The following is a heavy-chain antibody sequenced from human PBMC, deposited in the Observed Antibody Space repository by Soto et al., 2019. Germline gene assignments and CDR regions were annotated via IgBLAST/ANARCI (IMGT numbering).Heavy chain of an antibody. CDR1: GSIFRGYG. V-gene: IGHV3-33*03. J-gene: IGHJ5*02. Sequence: GGSLRLSCAASGSIFRGYGMHWVRQAPGKGLEWVAVIRYDGSTIYYADSVKGRFTISRDNAKNSLYLQMNSLRAEDTAVYYCAIGRVSSRPGRARFDPWGQGTLVTVPQ. CDR2: IRYDGSTI. CDR3: AIGRVSSRPGRARFDP. D-gene: IGHD6-13*01.